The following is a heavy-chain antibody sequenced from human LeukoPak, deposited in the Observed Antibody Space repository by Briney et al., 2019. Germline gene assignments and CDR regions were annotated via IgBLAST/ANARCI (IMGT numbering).Heavy chain of an antibody. D-gene: IGHD1-26*01. CDR3: AREVVGATPSPSWFDP. CDR1: GGSISSSSYY. J-gene: IGHJ5*02. V-gene: IGHV4-39*07. CDR2: IYYSGST. Sequence: SETLSLTCTVSGGSISSSSYYWGWIRQPPGKGLEWIGSIYYSGSTYYNPSLKSRVTISVDTSKNQFSLKVSSVTAADTAVYYCAREVVGATPSPSWFDPWGQGNLVTVSS.